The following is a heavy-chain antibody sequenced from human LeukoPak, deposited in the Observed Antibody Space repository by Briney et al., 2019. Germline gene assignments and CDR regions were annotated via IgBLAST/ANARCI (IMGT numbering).Heavy chain of an antibody. J-gene: IGHJ4*02. CDR3: ATTGYSSRNY. Sequence: GGSLRLSCAASGFTFSDYYMTWIRQAPGKGLEWVSYITSSATTYYADSVKGRFTISRDNSKNTLYLQMNSLRAEDTAVYYCATTGYSSRNYWGQGTLVTVSS. V-gene: IGHV3-69-1*01. CDR1: GFTFSDYY. D-gene: IGHD6-13*01. CDR2: ITSSATT.